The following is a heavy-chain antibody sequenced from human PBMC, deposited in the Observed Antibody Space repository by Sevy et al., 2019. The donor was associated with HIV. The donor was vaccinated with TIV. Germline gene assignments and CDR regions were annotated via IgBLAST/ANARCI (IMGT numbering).Heavy chain of an antibody. D-gene: IGHD6-13*01. CDR2: ISGSGGST. V-gene: IGHV3-23*01. Sequence: GGSLRLSCAASGFTFSTYAMAWVRQAPGKGLEWVSGISGSGGSTYYADSVKGRFTISRDKSKNTLYLQMNSLRAEDTAVYYCAKGDSNFYGLDVWGQGTTVTVSS. CDR1: GFTFSTYA. J-gene: IGHJ6*02. CDR3: AKGDSNFYGLDV.